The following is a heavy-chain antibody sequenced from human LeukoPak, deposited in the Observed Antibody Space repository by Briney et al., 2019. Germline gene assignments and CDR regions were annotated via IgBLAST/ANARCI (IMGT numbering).Heavy chain of an antibody. CDR2: ISAYNGNT. V-gene: IGHV1-18*04. CDR3: ARGPCSSTGCYAGGLIRYDY. CDR1: GYTFTSYG. Sequence: ASVKSACKASGYTFTSYGISCVRQAPGQGLEWMGYISAYNGNTNYPQKLQGRVTMTTDTSTSTPCMELRSLRSADAAVYYCARGPCSSTGCYAGGLIRYDYWGQGALVTVSS. J-gene: IGHJ4*02. D-gene: IGHD2-2*01.